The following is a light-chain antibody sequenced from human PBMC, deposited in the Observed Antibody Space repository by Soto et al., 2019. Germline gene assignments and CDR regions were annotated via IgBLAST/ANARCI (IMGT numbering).Light chain of an antibody. CDR1: ESLGTW. V-gene: IGKV1-5*01. J-gene: IGKJ4*01. Sequence: DIQMTQSPSTLSAYVGDRVMITCRASESLGTWLAWYQQKPGTAPILLIYDVSRLESGVPSRFSGRGSGTEFTLTISSLQPDDFATYYCQQYFSYPLTFGGGTKVEIK. CDR3: QQYFSYPLT. CDR2: DVS.